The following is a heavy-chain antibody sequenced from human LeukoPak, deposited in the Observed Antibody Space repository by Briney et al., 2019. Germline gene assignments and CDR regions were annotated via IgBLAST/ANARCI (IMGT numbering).Heavy chain of an antibody. Sequence: ASVKVSCKASGYTFTSYYMHWVRQAPGQGLEWMGTINPSGGSTSYAQKFQGRVTMTRDTSTSTVYMELSSLRSEDTAVYYCARDHEWELMEDYWGQGTLVTVSS. CDR2: INPSGGST. CDR3: ARDHEWELMEDY. CDR1: GYTFTSYY. D-gene: IGHD1-26*01. J-gene: IGHJ4*02. V-gene: IGHV1-46*01.